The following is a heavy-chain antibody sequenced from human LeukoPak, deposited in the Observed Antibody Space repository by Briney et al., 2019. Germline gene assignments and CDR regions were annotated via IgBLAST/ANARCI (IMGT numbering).Heavy chain of an antibody. Sequence: PSETLSLTCTVSGGSISSYYWSWIRQPAGKGLEWIGRIYTIGSTNYNPSLKSRVTMSVDTSKNQFSLKLSSVTAADTAVYYCARPMAVTYYDFSEPVWGKGTTVTVSS. CDR1: GGSISSYY. CDR3: ARPMAVTYYDFSEPV. J-gene: IGHJ6*04. V-gene: IGHV4-4*07. D-gene: IGHD3-3*01. CDR2: IYTIGST.